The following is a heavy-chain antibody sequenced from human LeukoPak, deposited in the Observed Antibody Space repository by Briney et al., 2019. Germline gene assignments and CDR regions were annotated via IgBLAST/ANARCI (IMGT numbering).Heavy chain of an antibody. Sequence: GGSLRLSCAASGFTFSSYGMSWVRQAPGKGLEWVSAISGSGGSTYYADSVKGRFTIPRDNSNNTLFLHLNSLRGEDTAVYYCTRNSGWYGLSWGQGTLVTVSS. V-gene: IGHV3-23*01. CDR1: GFTFSSYG. CDR3: TRNSGWYGLS. CDR2: ISGSGGST. J-gene: IGHJ1*01. D-gene: IGHD6-19*01.